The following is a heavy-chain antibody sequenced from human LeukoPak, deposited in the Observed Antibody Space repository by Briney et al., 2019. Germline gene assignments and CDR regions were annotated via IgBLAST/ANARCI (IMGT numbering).Heavy chain of an antibody. V-gene: IGHV4-31*03. CDR2: ITYSGNT. Sequence: PSETLSLTCTVSGDSISRNNYYWGWLRQPPGKGLEWIGYITYSGNTYYYPALNSRVTVSLDTSKTQFSLKLSSVTAADTAVHYCARIAYDALDSYYYGMDVWGQGTTVTVSS. CDR1: GDSISRNNYY. J-gene: IGHJ6*02. CDR3: ARIAYDALDSYYYGMDV. D-gene: IGHD3-3*01.